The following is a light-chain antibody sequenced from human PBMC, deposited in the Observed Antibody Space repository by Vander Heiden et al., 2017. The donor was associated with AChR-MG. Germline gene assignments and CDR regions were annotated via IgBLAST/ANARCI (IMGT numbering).Light chain of an antibody. Sequence: IQLTQSPSSLSASVGDRVTITCRASQGVSSSLAWYHQKPGKAPKLLIYAASTLQSGVPSRFSGSGSGTDFTLTIISLQPEDFATYYCQQLYSYPVTFGGGTKVEIK. CDR1: QGVSSS. CDR2: AAS. V-gene: IGKV1-9*01. CDR3: QQLYSYPVT. J-gene: IGKJ4*01.